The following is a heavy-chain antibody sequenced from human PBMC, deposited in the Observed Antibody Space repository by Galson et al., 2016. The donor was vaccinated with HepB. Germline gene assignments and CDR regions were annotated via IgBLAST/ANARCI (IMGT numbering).Heavy chain of an antibody. Sequence: SETLSLTCTVSGGSISTYYWSWIRQSPGKGLEWIGYIYYSGSTNYNPSLKSRLTISVDTSKSQFSLKLTSVNAADTAVYYCARDEGYSNGWSDWGQGTLVTVSS. D-gene: IGHD6-19*01. CDR3: ARDEGYSNGWSD. CDR2: IYYSGST. V-gene: IGHV4-59*12. J-gene: IGHJ4*02. CDR1: GGSISTYY.